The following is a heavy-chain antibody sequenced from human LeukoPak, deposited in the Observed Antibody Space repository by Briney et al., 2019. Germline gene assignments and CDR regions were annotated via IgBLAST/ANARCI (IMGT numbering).Heavy chain of an antibody. V-gene: IGHV3-9*01. CDR1: GFTFDDYA. D-gene: IGHD2-2*01. J-gene: IGHJ4*02. Sequence: PGRSLRLSCAASGFTFDDYAMNWVRQAPGKGLEWVSGIRCNSGSTGYADSVKGRFTISRDNAKNSLYLQMNSLRAEDTALYYYARFGPDPGGFDYWGQRTLVTVSS. CDR2: IRCNSGST. CDR3: ARFGPDPGGFDY.